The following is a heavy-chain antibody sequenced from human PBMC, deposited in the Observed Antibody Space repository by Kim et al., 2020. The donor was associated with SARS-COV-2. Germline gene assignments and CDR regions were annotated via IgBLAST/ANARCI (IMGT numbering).Heavy chain of an antibody. V-gene: IGHV1-18*01. J-gene: IGHJ4*02. D-gene: IGHD2-21*02. CDR1: GYTFTSYG. CDR3: ARRGVGSYCGGDCYLADY. Sequence: ASVKVSCKASGYTFTSYGISWVRQAPGQGLEWMGWISAYNGNTNYAQKLQGRVTMTTDTSTSTAYRELRSLRSDDTAVYYCARRGVGSYCGGDCYLADYWGQGTLVTVSS. CDR2: ISAYNGNT.